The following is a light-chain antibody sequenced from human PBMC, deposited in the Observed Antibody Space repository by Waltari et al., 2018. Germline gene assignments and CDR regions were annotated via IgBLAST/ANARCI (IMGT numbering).Light chain of an antibody. V-gene: IGLV1-47*01. CDR3: VVWDDSLSGRV. CDR2: RNN. CDR1: SSNIGSYF. Sequence: QSVLTQPPSASGTPGQRVTISCSGSSSNIGSYFVYLYQQLPGTAPKLLIYRNNQRPSGVPDRFSGSTSGTSASLAISGLRSEDEADYYCVVWDDSLSGRVFGGGTKLTVL. J-gene: IGLJ3*02.